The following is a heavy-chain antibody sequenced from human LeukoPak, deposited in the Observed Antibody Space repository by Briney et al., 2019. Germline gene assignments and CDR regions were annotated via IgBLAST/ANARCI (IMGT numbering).Heavy chain of an antibody. V-gene: IGHV3-23*01. Sequence: PGGSLRLSCAASGFTFSNCAMSWVRQAPGKGLEWVSAISGSGGSTYYADSVKGRFTISRDNSKNTLYLQMNSLRAEDTAVYYCATSWIVGATYAPVGAFDIWGQGTMVTVSS. CDR3: ATSWIVGATYAPVGAFDI. D-gene: IGHD1-26*01. CDR2: ISGSGGST. CDR1: GFTFSNCA. J-gene: IGHJ3*02.